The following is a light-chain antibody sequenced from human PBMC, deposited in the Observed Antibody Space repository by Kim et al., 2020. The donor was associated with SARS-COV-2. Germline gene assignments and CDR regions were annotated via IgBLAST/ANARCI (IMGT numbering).Light chain of an antibody. CDR3: QQYYSTLTWT. CDR2: WAS. J-gene: IGKJ1*01. V-gene: IGKV4-1*01. CDR1: QSVLYSSNNKNY. Sequence: AINCKSSQSVLYSSNNKNYLAWYQQKPGQPPKLLIYWASTRESGVPDRFSGSGSGTDFALTISSMQAEEVSVYYCQQYYSTLTWTFGQGTKVDIK.